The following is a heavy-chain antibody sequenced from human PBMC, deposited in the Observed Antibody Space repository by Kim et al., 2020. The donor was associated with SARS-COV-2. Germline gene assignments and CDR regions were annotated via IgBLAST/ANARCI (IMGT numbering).Heavy chain of an antibody. Sequence: GGSLRLSCAASGFTFSSYAMHWVRQAPGKGLEWVAVISYDGSNKYYADSVKGRFTISRDNSKNTLYLQMNSLRAEDTAVYYCAREWAIFGVVIGIYYYYG. J-gene: IGHJ6*01. V-gene: IGHV3-30-3*01. D-gene: IGHD3-3*01. CDR1: GFTFSSYA. CDR3: AREWAIFGVVIGIYYYYG. CDR2: ISYDGSNK.